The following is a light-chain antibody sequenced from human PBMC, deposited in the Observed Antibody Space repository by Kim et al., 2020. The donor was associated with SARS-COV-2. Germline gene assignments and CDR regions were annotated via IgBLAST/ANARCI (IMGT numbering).Light chain of an antibody. CDR1: SSNIGNNY. J-gene: IGLJ2*01. CDR3: GTWDSSLSAAV. Sequence: QSVLTPPPSVSAAPGQKVTISCSGSSSNIGNNYVSWYQQLPGTAPKLLIYDNDKRPSGIPDRFSGSKSGTSATLGITGIQPGDEADYYCGTWDSSLSAAVCGGGTKVTDL. V-gene: IGLV1-51*01. CDR2: DND.